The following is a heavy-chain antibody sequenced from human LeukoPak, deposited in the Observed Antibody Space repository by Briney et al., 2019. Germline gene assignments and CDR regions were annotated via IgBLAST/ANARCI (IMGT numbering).Heavy chain of an antibody. D-gene: IGHD6-19*01. J-gene: IGHJ5*02. V-gene: IGHV3-7*03. CDR2: IKQDGGES. Sequence: GGSLRLSCAASGFTFSSYWMTWVRQAPGKGLEWVANIKQDGGESYYVDSVKGRFTISRENAKNSLYLQMNNLRAEDTAVYYCARFRRSSGLNWFDPWGQGTLVTVSS. CDR3: ARFRRSSGLNWFDP. CDR1: GFTFSSYW.